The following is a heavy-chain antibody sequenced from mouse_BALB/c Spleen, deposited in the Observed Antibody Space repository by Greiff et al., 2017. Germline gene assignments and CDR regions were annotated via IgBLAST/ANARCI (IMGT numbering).Heavy chain of an antibody. CDR2: INPSSGYT. Sequence: VQLQQSGADLARPGASVKMSCKASGYTFTSYTMHWVNQRPGQGLEWIGYINPSSGYTNYNQKFKDKATLTADKSSSTAYMQLSSLTSEDSAVYYCARYGNYDYWGQGTTLTVSS. J-gene: IGHJ2*01. V-gene: IGHV1-4*01. D-gene: IGHD2-1*01. CDR1: GYTFTSYT. CDR3: ARYGNYDY.